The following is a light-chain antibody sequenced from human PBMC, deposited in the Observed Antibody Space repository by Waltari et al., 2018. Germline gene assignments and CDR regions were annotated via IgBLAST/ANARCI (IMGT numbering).Light chain of an antibody. J-gene: IGKJ1*01. CDR3: QHYVRLPAT. CDR1: QTVSRS. Sequence: LVLTQSPGTLSLSQGERATLSCRASQTVSRSLAWYQQKPGQAPKLLIYGASTRATGIPDRFTGRGSGTDFSLTISSLEPEDFAIYFCQHYVRLPATFGQGTKVEIK. CDR2: GAS. V-gene: IGKV3-20*01.